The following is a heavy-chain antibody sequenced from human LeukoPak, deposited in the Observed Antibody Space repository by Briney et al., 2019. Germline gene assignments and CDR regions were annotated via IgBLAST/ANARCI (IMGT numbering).Heavy chain of an antibody. CDR1: GGSISSGSYY. CDR2: IYTSGST. Sequence: PSETLSLTCTVSGGSISSGSYYWSWIRQPAGKGLEWIGRIYTSGSTNYNPSLKSRVTISINTSKNQFSLKLSSVTAADTAVYYCARGFGYGSGSYSDYWGQGTLVTVSS. CDR3: ARGFGYGSGSYSDY. D-gene: IGHD3-10*01. V-gene: IGHV4-61*02. J-gene: IGHJ4*02.